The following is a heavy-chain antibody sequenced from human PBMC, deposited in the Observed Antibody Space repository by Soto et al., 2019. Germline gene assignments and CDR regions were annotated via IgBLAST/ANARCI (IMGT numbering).Heavy chain of an antibody. CDR1: GFTFSSYA. D-gene: IGHD2-2*01. J-gene: IGHJ3*02. CDR3: AKDHQYCSSTSCQTDDAFDI. CDR2: ISGSGGST. Sequence: GGSLRLSCAASGFTFSSYAMSWVRQAPGKGLEWVSAISGSGGSTYYADSVKGRFTISRDNSKNTLYLQMNSLRAEDTAVYYCAKDHQYCSSTSCQTDDAFDIWGQGTMVTVSS. V-gene: IGHV3-23*01.